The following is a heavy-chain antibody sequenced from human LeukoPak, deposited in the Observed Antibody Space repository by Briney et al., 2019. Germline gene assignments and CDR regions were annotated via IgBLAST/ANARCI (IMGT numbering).Heavy chain of an antibody. D-gene: IGHD1-26*01. Sequence: GESLKISCKGSGYSFTTYWIGWVRQMPGKGLEWMGIIYPGDSDTRYRPSFQGQVTISADKSINTAYLQWSSLKASDTAMCYCARQGGSQSGAFDIWGQGTMVTVSS. CDR3: ARQGGSQSGAFDI. J-gene: IGHJ3*02. V-gene: IGHV5-51*01. CDR1: GYSFTTYW. CDR2: IYPGDSDT.